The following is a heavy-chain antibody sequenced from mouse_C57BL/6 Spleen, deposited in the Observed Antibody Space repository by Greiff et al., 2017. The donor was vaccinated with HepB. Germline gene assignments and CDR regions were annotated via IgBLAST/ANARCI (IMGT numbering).Heavy chain of an antibody. Sequence: VKLQESGPGLVAPSQSLSITCTVSGFSLTSYGVHWVRQPPGKGLEWLVVIWSDGSTTYNSALKSRLSISKDNSKSQVFLKMNSLQTDDTAMYYCARHRGGYYGSSYGYFDVWGTGTTVTVSS. D-gene: IGHD1-1*01. V-gene: IGHV2-6-1*01. CDR2: IWSDGST. CDR3: ARHRGGYYGSSYGYFDV. J-gene: IGHJ1*03. CDR1: GFSLTSYG.